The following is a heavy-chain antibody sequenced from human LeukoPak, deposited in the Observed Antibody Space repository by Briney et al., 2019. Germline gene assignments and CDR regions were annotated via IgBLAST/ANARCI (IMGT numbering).Heavy chain of an antibody. CDR3: ARHTGTWIQLWTYFDC. D-gene: IGHD5-18*01. V-gene: IGHV4-59*08. Sequence: SETLSLTCTVSGGSISSYYWSWIRQPPGEGLEWIGYIYYSGSTNYNPSLKSRVTISVDTSKNQFSLKLSSVTAADTAVYYCARHTGTWIQLWTYFDCWGQGTLVTVSS. J-gene: IGHJ4*02. CDR2: IYYSGST. CDR1: GGSISSYY.